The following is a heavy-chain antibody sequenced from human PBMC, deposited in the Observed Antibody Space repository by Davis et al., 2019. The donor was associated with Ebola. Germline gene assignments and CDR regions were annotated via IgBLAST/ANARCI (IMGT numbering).Heavy chain of an antibody. V-gene: IGHV3-30*03. D-gene: IGHD4-11*01. CDR1: GFTFSSYG. Sequence: PGGSLRLSCAASGFTFSSYGMHWVCQAPGKGLEWVAVISYDGSNKYYADSVKGRFTISRDNSKNTLYLQMNSLRAEDTAVYYCASLETTVTTGWFDPWGQGTLVTVSS. CDR3: ASLETTVTTGWFDP. J-gene: IGHJ5*02. CDR2: ISYDGSNK.